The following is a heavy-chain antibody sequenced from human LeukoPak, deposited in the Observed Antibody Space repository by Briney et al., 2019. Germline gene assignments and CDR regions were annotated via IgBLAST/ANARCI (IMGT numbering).Heavy chain of an antibody. D-gene: IGHD3-3*01. CDR3: ARAPPRITIFGVVIPDGVNFDY. J-gene: IGHJ4*02. CDR2: INPSGGST. CDR1: GYTFTSYY. V-gene: IGHV1-46*01. Sequence: ASVKVSCKASGYTFTSYYMHWVRQAPGQGLEWMGIINPSGGSTSYAQKFRGRVTMTRDTSTSTVYMELSSLRSEDTAVYYCARAPPRITIFGVVIPDGVNFDYWGQGTLVTVSS.